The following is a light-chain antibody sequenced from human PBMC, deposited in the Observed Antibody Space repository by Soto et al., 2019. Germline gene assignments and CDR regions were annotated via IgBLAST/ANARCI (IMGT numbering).Light chain of an antibody. CDR3: QHYNSYSEA. Sequence: DIQMTQSPSTLSGSVGDRVTITCRASQTISSWLAWDQQKPGKAPKLLIYKASTLKSGVPSRFSGSGSGTEFPLTISSLQPDYFATYYCQHYNSYSEAFGQGTKVELK. J-gene: IGKJ1*01. V-gene: IGKV1-5*03. CDR1: QTISSW. CDR2: KAS.